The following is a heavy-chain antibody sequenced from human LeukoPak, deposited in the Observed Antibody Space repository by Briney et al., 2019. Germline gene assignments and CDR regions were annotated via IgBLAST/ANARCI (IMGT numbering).Heavy chain of an antibody. CDR2: IKSKTDGGTT. CDR1: GFTFSNAW. V-gene: IGHV3-15*01. J-gene: IGHJ4*02. Sequence: KSGGSLRLSCAASGFTFSNAWMSWVRQAPGKGLEWVGRIKSKTDGGTTDYAAPVKGRFTISRDSSKNTLYLQMNSLRADDTAVYYCAKDYEAGFDYWGQGTLVTVSS. CDR3: AKDYEAGFDY. D-gene: IGHD3-16*01.